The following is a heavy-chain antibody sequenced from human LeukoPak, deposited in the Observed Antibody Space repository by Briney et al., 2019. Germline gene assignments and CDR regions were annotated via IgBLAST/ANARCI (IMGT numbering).Heavy chain of an antibody. CDR1: GFTFDDYA. CDR3: AKDMDGELFIDAFDI. CDR2: ISWNSGSI. V-gene: IGHV3-9*01. D-gene: IGHD3-10*01. J-gene: IGHJ3*02. Sequence: PGGSLRLSCAASGFTFDDYAMHWVRQAPGKGLEWVSGISWNSGSIGYADSVKGRFTISRDNAKNSLYLQMNSLRAEDTASYYCAKDMDGELFIDAFDIWGQGTMVTVSS.